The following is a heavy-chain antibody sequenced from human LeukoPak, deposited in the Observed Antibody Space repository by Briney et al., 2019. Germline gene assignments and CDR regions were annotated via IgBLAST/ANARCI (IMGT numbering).Heavy chain of an antibody. D-gene: IGHD2-8*01. V-gene: IGHV3-23*01. CDR3: ANGNRCTSPNCLGYYYFYMDV. Sequence: GSLRLCGAASALRCSSYAVIRVRKGPGLVIKTGSGFRGRRRTTYYADSVKGRFTISRDNSKNTLYLQMNSLRAEDTAVYYCANGNRCTSPNCLGYYYFYMDVWGKGTTVTVSS. J-gene: IGHJ6*03. CDR1: ALRCSSYA. CDR2: FRGRRRTT.